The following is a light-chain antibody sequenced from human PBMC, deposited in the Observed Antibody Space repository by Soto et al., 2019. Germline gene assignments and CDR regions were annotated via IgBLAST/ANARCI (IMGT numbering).Light chain of an antibody. CDR3: QQYNSYSRT. J-gene: IGKJ1*01. V-gene: IGKV1-5*01. CDR1: QSISNW. Sequence: DIQMTQSPSTLSASVGDRVTITCRASQSISNWLAWYQQKPGKAPKLLIYDASNLESGVPSRFSGSGSGTEFTLTISSLQPDDFATYYCQQYNSYSRTFGQGTKVDIK. CDR2: DAS.